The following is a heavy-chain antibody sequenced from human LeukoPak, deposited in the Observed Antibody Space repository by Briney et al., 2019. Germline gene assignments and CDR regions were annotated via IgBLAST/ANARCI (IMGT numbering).Heavy chain of an antibody. CDR1: RLTFSNYG. V-gene: IGHV3-30*02. CDR3: AKGSMITIFGVVTDDVFDI. D-gene: IGHD3-3*01. J-gene: IGHJ3*02. CDR2: ILYDGSDK. Sequence: GGSLRLSCAASRLTFSNYGMHWVRQAPGKGLEWVAFILYDGSDKYYADSVKGRFTISRDNSKNTLYLQMNSLRAEDTAVYYCAKGSMITIFGVVTDDVFDIWGQGTMVTVSS.